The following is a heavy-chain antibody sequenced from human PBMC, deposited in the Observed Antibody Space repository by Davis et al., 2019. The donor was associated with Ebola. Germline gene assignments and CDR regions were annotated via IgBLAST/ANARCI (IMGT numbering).Heavy chain of an antibody. Sequence: SETLSLTCTVSGGSISSSSYYWGWIRQPPGKGLEWIGSIYYSGSTYYNPSLKSRVTISVDTSKNQFSLKLSSVTAADTAVYYCASSHDSSIADYWGQGTLVTVPS. J-gene: IGHJ4*02. D-gene: IGHD6-13*01. V-gene: IGHV4-39*01. CDR2: IYYSGST. CDR1: GGSISSSSYY. CDR3: ASSHDSSIADY.